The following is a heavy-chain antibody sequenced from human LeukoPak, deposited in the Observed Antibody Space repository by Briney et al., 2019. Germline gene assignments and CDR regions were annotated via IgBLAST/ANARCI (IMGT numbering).Heavy chain of an antibody. CDR2: VLPIFGIT. Sequence: AASVKVSCKASGGSFSSYGISWVRQAPGQGLEWMGGVLPIFGITNYAQRFQGRVTITADESRSTAYMELSSLTSDDTAVYYCARDLLPMTKAGVVNDWGQGSLVIVSA. CDR3: ARDLLPMTKAGVVND. V-gene: IGHV1-69*01. CDR1: GGSFSSYG. J-gene: IGHJ4*02. D-gene: IGHD3-3*01.